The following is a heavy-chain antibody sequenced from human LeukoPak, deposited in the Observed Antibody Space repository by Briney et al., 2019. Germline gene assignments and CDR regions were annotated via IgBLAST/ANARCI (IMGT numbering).Heavy chain of an antibody. D-gene: IGHD3-22*01. Sequence: GGSLRLSCAASGFTFSSYWMHWVRQAPGKGLVWVSRIKSDGSTNYADSVKGRFTISRDNAKNTLYLQMNSLRAEDRAVYYCARAPSDSSGYYPEYFQHWGQGTLVTVSS. CDR2: IKSDGST. J-gene: IGHJ1*01. V-gene: IGHV3-74*01. CDR3: ARAPSDSSGYYPEYFQH. CDR1: GFTFSSYW.